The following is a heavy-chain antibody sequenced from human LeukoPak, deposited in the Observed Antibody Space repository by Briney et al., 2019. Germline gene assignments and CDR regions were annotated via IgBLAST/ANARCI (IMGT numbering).Heavy chain of an antibody. V-gene: IGHV3-21*01. CDR1: GFTFSSYS. CDR3: ASFPRSIAAAGTNY. CDR2: ISSSSSYI. D-gene: IGHD6-13*01. J-gene: IGHJ4*02. Sequence: KPGGSLRLSCAASGFTFSSYSMNWVRQAPGKGLEWVSSISSSSSYIYYADSVKGRFTISRDNAKNSLYLQMNSLRAEDTAVYYCASFPRSIAAAGTNYWGQGTLVTVSS.